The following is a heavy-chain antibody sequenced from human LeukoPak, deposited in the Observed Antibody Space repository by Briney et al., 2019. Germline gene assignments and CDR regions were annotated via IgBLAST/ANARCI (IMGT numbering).Heavy chain of an antibody. CDR1: GFTFSSYW. CDR3: ARASGTYPFDY. Sequence: TGGSLRLSCAASGFTFSSYWMHWVRQAPGKGLVWVSRINSDGAATNYADSVKGRFAISRDNARNTLYLQMNSLGADDTAVYYCARASGTYPFDYWGQGTLVTVSS. CDR2: INSDGAAT. D-gene: IGHD1-26*01. J-gene: IGHJ4*02. V-gene: IGHV3-74*01.